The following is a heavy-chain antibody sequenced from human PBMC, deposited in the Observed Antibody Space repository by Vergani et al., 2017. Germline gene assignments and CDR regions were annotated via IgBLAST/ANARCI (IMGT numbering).Heavy chain of an antibody. J-gene: IGHJ4*02. CDR2: IYYSGST. Sequence: QVQLQESGPGLVKPSQTLSLTCTVSGGSISSGDYYWSWIRQHPGKGLEWIGYIYYSGSTYYNPSLKSRVTISLDTSKDQFSLKLSSVTAGDTAVYYCARDRGRGEGAPYYFDYWGQGTLVTVSS. D-gene: IGHD3-10*01. V-gene: IGHV4-31*03. CDR3: ARDRGRGEGAPYYFDY. CDR1: GGSISSGDYY.